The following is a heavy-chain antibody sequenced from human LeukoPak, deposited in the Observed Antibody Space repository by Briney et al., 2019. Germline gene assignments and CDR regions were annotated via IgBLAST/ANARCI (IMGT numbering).Heavy chain of an antibody. CDR1: GYTFTSYG. CDR2: ISAYNGNT. J-gene: IGHJ4*02. CDR3: ARVRSSSSPLHFDY. D-gene: IGHD6-13*01. V-gene: IGHV1-18*01. Sequence: ASVKVSCKASGYTFTSYGISWVRQAPGQGLEWMGWISAYNGNTNYAQKLQGRVTMTTDTSTSTAYMELRSLRSDDTAVYYCARVRSSSSPLHFDYWGQETLVTVSS.